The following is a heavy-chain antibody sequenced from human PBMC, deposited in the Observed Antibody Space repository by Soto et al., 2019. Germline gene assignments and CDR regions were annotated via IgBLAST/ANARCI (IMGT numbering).Heavy chain of an antibody. D-gene: IGHD3-10*01. CDR1: GGSFSGYY. CDR2: INHSGST. J-gene: IGHJ4*02. CDR3: AGYRGQERTGIDY. Sequence: QVQLQQWGAGLLKPSETLSLTCAVYGGSFSGYYWSWIRQPPGKGLEWIGEINHSGSTNYNPSLKSRVTISVDTSKNQFSLKLSSVTAADTAVYYCAGYRGQERTGIDYWGQGTLVTVSS. V-gene: IGHV4-34*01.